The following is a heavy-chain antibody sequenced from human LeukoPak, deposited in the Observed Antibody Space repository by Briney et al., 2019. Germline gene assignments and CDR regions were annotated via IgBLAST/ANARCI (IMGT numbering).Heavy chain of an antibody. Sequence: GGSLRLSCAASGFTFSSYGMHWVRQAPGKGLEWVAVIWYDGNNKYYADSVKGRFTIFRDNSKNTLYLQMNSLRAEDTAVYYCARGGGRWYFDYWGQGTLVTVSS. CDR3: ARGGGRWYFDY. CDR2: IWYDGNNK. D-gene: IGHD2-15*01. J-gene: IGHJ4*02. V-gene: IGHV3-33*01. CDR1: GFTFSSYG.